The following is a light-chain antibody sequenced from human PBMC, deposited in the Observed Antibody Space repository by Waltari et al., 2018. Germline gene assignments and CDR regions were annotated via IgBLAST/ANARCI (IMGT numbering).Light chain of an antibody. CDR2: DAS. J-gene: IGKJ4*01. CDR3: QQYDNLPLT. V-gene: IGKV1-33*01. CDR1: QDISNS. Sequence: DIQMTQFPSSLSASVGDRVTITCQASQDISNSLNCYQQKPGKAPKLLIYDASNLETGVPSRFSGSGSGTDFTFTISSLQPEDIATYYCQQYDNLPLTFGGGTKVEIK.